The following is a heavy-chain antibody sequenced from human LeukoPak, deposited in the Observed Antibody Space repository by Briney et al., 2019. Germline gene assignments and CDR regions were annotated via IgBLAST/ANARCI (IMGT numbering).Heavy chain of an antibody. Sequence: PGGSLRLSCAASGFIFSDYYMSWIRQAPGKGLEWVSYISSSSSTIYYADSVKGRFTISRDNAKNSLYLQMNSLRAEDTAVYYCARDSHCSGGSCYFVGTFDYWGQGTLVTVSS. J-gene: IGHJ4*02. D-gene: IGHD2-15*01. CDR3: ARDSHCSGGSCYFVGTFDY. CDR1: GFIFSDYY. V-gene: IGHV3-11*04. CDR2: ISSSSSTI.